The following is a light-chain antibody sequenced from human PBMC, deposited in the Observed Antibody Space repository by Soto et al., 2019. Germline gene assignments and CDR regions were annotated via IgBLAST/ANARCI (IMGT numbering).Light chain of an antibody. Sequence: ETVMNQSPATLSVSPGERATLSCRSSQSVSSDLAWYQQKPGQAPRLLIYGASARATGIPARFSGSGSGTEFTLTISSLQSEDFAVYYCQQDNKGTPWTFGQGTKV. CDR1: QSVSSD. J-gene: IGKJ1*01. CDR3: QQDNKGTPWT. CDR2: GAS. V-gene: IGKV3-15*01.